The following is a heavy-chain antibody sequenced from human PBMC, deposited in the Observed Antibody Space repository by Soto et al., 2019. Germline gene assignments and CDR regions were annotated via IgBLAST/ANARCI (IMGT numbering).Heavy chain of an antibody. D-gene: IGHD5-12*01. V-gene: IGHV1-8*01. CDR2: MNPNSGNT. CDR3: ATDSGYDHYFDY. CDR1: GYTFTSYD. Sequence: ASVKVSCKASGYTFTSYDINWVRQATGQGLEWMGWMNPNSGNTGYAQKFQGRVTMTRNTSISTAYMELSSLRSEDTAVYYCATDSGYDHYFDYWGQGTLVTVSS. J-gene: IGHJ4*02.